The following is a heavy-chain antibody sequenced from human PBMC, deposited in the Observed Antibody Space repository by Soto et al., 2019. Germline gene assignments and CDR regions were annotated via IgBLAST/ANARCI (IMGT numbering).Heavy chain of an antibody. J-gene: IGHJ6*02. CDR2: ISGSGGST. D-gene: IGHD4-17*01. Sequence: GGSLRLSCAASGFTFSSYAMSWVRQAPGKGLEWVSAISGSGGSTYYADSVKGRFTISRDNSKNTLYLQMNSLRAEDTAVYYCAKAGGLPPVYYYYGMDVWGQGTTVTVSS. CDR1: GFTFSSYA. CDR3: AKAGGLPPVYYYYGMDV. V-gene: IGHV3-23*01.